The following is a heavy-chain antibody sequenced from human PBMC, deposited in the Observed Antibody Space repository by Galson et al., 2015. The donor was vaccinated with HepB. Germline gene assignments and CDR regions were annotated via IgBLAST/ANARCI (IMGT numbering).Heavy chain of an antibody. CDR1: GFTFSSYA. CDR3: AKGQGYYDSSGGPDY. Sequence: SLRLSCAASGFTFSSYAMSWVRQAPGKGLEWVSAISGSGGSTYYADSVKGRFTISRDNSKNTLYLQMNRLRAEDTAVYYCAKGQGYYDSSGGPDYWGQGTLVTVSS. J-gene: IGHJ4*02. D-gene: IGHD3-22*01. CDR2: ISGSGGST. V-gene: IGHV3-23*01.